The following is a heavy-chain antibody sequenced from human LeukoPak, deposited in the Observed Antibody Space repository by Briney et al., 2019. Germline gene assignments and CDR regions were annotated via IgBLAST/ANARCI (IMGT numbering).Heavy chain of an antibody. V-gene: IGHV3-64*01. CDR2: ISKNGRNT. CDR1: GFTLSSYS. Sequence: GGSLRLSCAASGFTLSSYSMHWVRQAPGKGLEFASAISKNGRNTYYGNSMKGRFTISRDISKNTLCLQMGSLRPEDMAVYYCARVDSGSACASWGQGILVTVSS. J-gene: IGHJ1*01. D-gene: IGHD6-19*01. CDR3: ARVDSGSACAS.